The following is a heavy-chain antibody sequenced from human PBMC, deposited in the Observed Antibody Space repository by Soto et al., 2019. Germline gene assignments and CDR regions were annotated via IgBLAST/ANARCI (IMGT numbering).Heavy chain of an antibody. J-gene: IGHJ6*03. CDR3: ARIGTGYYYMDV. CDR1: GFTFSSYW. Sequence: DVQLEESGGGLVQPGGSLRLSCGASGFTFSSYWMHWVRQAPGKGLVWVSRINSDGSRTNYAYSVKGRFTISRDNAKNTVYLQMNILSAEDTAVYYCARIGTGYYYMDVWGKGTTVTVSS. CDR2: INSDGSRT. D-gene: IGHD3-10*01. V-gene: IGHV3-74*01.